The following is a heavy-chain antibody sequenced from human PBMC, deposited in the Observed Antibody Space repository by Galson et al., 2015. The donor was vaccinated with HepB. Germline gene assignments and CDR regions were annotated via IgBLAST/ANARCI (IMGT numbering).Heavy chain of an antibody. J-gene: IGHJ5*02. CDR1: GESFSDYY. CDR3: ARSYNSSSWGWLDP. Sequence: SETLSLTCAVYGESFSDYYWNWIRQPPGKGLEWIGEINHSGSTNYNSSLKSRITISVDTSKNQFSLKLNSVTAADTAVYYCARSYNSSSWGWLDPWGQGTPITVSS. CDR2: INHSGST. V-gene: IGHV4-34*01. D-gene: IGHD6-6*01.